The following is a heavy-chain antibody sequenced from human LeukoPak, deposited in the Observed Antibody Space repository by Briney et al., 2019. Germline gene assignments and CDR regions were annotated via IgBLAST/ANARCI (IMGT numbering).Heavy chain of an antibody. Sequence: SETLSLTCTVSGGSVSSGSYYWSWIRQPPGKGLEWIRYIYYSGSTNYNPSLKSRVTISLDTSKNQFSLKLSSVTAADTAVYYWATRTGLRYFDWLSPRGFDYWGQGTLVTVSS. CDR1: GGSVSSGSYY. CDR3: ATRTGLRYFDWLSPRGFDY. D-gene: IGHD3-9*01. V-gene: IGHV4-61*01. CDR2: IYYSGST. J-gene: IGHJ4*02.